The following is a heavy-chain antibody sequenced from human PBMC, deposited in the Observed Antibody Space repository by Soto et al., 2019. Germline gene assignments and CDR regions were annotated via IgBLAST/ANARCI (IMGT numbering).Heavy chain of an antibody. Sequence: ASVKVSCKTSGYTFTSYSIHWVRQAPGQRFEWMGWVTAGGGQTDYSQNFQGRVTISRDTSARTAYMELRSLRSEDTAVYYCARDSGYGSGASVNHYLDYWGHGTLVTVSS. CDR3: ARDSGYGSGASVNHYLDY. V-gene: IGHV1-3*01. D-gene: IGHD3-10*01. CDR1: GYTFTSYS. CDR2: VTAGGGQT. J-gene: IGHJ4*01.